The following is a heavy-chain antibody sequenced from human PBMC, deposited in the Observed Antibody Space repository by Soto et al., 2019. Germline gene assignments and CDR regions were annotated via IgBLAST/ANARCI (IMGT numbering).Heavy chain of an antibody. D-gene: IGHD3-9*01. CDR3: ARDLTYYDILTGYYRGYFDY. CDR1: GFTVSSNY. CDR2: IYSGGST. Sequence: GGSLRLSCAASGFTVSSNYMSWVRQAPGKGLEWVSVIYSGGSTYYSDSVKGSFTISRDNSTNTMYLQMNSLRAEDTAVYYCARDLTYYDILTGYYRGYFDYWGQGTLVTVSS. J-gene: IGHJ4*02. V-gene: IGHV3-66*01.